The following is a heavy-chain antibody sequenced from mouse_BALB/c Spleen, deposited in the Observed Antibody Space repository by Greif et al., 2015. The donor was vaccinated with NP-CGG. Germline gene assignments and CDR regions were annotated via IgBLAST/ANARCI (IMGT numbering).Heavy chain of an antibody. CDR2: ISDGGSYT. J-gene: IGHJ2*01. V-gene: IGHV5-4*02. CDR3: ARDGVTGTGFDY. D-gene: IGHD4-1*01. Sequence: EVMLVESGGGLVKPGGSLKLSCAASGFTFSDYYMYWVRQTPEKRLEGVATISDGGSYTYYPDSVKGRFTISRDNAKNNLYLQMSSLKSEDTAMYYCARDGVTGTGFDYWDQGTTLTVSS. CDR1: GFTFSDYY.